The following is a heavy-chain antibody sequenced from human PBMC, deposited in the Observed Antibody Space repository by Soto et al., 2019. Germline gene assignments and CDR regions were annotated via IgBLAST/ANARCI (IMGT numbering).Heavy chain of an antibody. V-gene: IGHV5-51*01. CDR2: IYPGDSDT. CDR1: GDSFTSYW. D-gene: IGHD2-8*02. Sequence: GEALKISGKGSGDSFTSYWIGWVRQMPGKGLEWMGIIYPGDSDTRYSPSFQGQVTISADKSISTAYLQWSSLKASDTAMYYCARLAVLVQPFDYWGQGTLVTVSS. CDR3: ARLAVLVQPFDY. J-gene: IGHJ4*02.